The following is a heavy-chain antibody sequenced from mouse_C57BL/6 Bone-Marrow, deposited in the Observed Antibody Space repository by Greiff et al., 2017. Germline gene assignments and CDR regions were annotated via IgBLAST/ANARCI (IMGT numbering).Heavy chain of an antibody. J-gene: IGHJ4*01. V-gene: IGHV1-81*01. Sequence: QVQLQQSGAELARPGASVKLSCKASGYTFTSYGISWVKQRTGQGLEWIGEIYPRSGNTYYNEKFKGKATLTVDKSSSTAYMELRSLTSEDSAVYYCARSVIYYDYGYYAMDYWGQGTSVTVSS. CDR2: IYPRSGNT. CDR1: GYTFTSYG. CDR3: ARSVIYYDYGYYAMDY. D-gene: IGHD2-4*01.